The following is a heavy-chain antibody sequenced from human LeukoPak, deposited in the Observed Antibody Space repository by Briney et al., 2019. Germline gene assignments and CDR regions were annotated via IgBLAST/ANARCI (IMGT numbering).Heavy chain of an antibody. CDR2: MKQDGSEK. J-gene: IGHJ4*02. V-gene: IGHV3-7*02. CDR1: GFTFSSFS. Sequence: GGSLRPSCGASGFTFSSFSMNWVRQAPGKGLEWVANMKQDGSEKYYVDSVKGRFTISRDNAKNLLYLQMNSLRAEDTAVYYCASPGVLGTHYFDYWGQGTLVTVSS. CDR3: ASPGVLGTHYFDY. D-gene: IGHD1-1*01.